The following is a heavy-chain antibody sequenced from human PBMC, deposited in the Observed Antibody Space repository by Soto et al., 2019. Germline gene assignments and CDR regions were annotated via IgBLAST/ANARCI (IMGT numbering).Heavy chain of an antibody. Sequence: QVQLQESGPGLVKPSGTLSLTCAVSDGFISSSNYWSWVRQPPGKGLEWIGQVYHNGGPSYNPSLRSRVTMSIDKSKNQCSLNLSAVTAADTAVYFCVRHGGRLFDYWGPGQVVTVSS. CDR2: VYHNGGP. J-gene: IGHJ4*02. CDR3: VRHGGRLFDY. CDR1: DGFISSSNY. D-gene: IGHD2-15*01. V-gene: IGHV4-4*02.